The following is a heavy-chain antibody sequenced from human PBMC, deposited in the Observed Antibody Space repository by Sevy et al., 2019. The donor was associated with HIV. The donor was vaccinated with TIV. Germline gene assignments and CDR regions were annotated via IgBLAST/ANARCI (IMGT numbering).Heavy chain of an antibody. CDR3: ARDRIAAADHYFDY. CDR1: GFIFNKYW. D-gene: IGHD6-13*01. Sequence: GGSLRLSCAASGFIFNKYWMSWVRQAPGKGLEWVANIKQDGSEKYYVDSVKGRFTISRDNAKNSLYLQMTGLRAEDTAVYYCARDRIAAADHYFDYWGQGSLVTVSS. CDR2: IKQDGSEK. V-gene: IGHV3-7*01. J-gene: IGHJ4*02.